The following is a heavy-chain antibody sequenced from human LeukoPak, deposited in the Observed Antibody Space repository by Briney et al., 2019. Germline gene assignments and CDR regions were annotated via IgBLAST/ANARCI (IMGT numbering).Heavy chain of an antibody. J-gene: IGHJ3*02. CDR1: GFTLSTDW. D-gene: IGHD2/OR15-2a*01. V-gene: IGHV3-74*01. CDR3: VRDCGPTNTFDI. CDR2: INTDGTKT. Sequence: GGSLRLSSALSGFTLSTDWVHSVRQAPGKGLVWVSNINTDGTKTNYADSVKGRFTISIDNAKNTLYLQINILRAEDTAVYYCVRDCGPTNTFDIWGQGKMVTVSS.